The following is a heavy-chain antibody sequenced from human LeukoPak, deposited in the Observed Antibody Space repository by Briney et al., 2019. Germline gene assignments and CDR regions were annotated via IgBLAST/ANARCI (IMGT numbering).Heavy chain of an antibody. D-gene: IGHD3-9*01. J-gene: IGHJ5*02. CDR2: ISWNSGSI. V-gene: IGHV3-9*01. Sequence: GGSLRLSCAASGFTFDDYAMHWVRQAPGKGLEWVSGISWNSGSIGYADSVKGRFTISRDNAKNSLYLRMNSLRAEDTALYYCVAGAYDILTAPQVSWGQGTLVTVSS. CDR3: VAGAYDILTAPQVS. CDR1: GFTFDDYA.